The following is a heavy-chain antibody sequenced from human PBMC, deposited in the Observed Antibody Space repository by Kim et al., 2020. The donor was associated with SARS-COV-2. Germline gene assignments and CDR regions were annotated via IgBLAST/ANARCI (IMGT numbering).Heavy chain of an antibody. CDR2: IYPGDSDT. CDR1: GYSFTSYW. Sequence: GESLKISCKGSGYSFTSYWIGWVRQMPGKGLEWMGIIYPGDSDTRYSPSFQGQVTISADKSISTAYLQWSSLKASDTAMYYCARSEAHYDSSGYYYPGFDYWGQGTLVTVSS. J-gene: IGHJ4*02. D-gene: IGHD3-22*01. V-gene: IGHV5-51*01. CDR3: ARSEAHYDSSGYYYPGFDY.